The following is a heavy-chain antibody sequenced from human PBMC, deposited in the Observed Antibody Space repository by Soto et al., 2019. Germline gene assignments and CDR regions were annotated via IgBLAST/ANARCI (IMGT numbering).Heavy chain of an antibody. D-gene: IGHD3-22*01. CDR2: SSSSSSTI. V-gene: IGHV3-48*02. Sequence: EVQLVESGGGLVQPGGSLRLSCAASGFTFSSYSMNWVRQAPGKGLEWVSYSSSSSSTIYYADSVKGRFTISRDNAKNSLYLQMNSLIDEDTAGYYCAREGFTYYYDSSGYYAIDYWGQGTLVTVSS. J-gene: IGHJ4*02. CDR3: AREGFTYYYDSSGYYAIDY. CDR1: GFTFSSYS.